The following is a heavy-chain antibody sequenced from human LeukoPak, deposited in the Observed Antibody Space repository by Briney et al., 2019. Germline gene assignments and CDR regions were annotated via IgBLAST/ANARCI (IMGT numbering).Heavy chain of an antibody. CDR1: GGSFSNHY. Sequence: SETLSLTCTVSGGSFSNHYWTWIRQPAGKGLEWIGRISPTGNTNYSASLDSRVSMSMDTSKNQFSLRLTSVTAADTAVYYCVREEAIFGVIGVYYYYYMDVWGKGTTVTVSS. CDR3: VREEAIFGVIGVYYYYYMDV. J-gene: IGHJ6*03. D-gene: IGHD3-3*01. V-gene: IGHV4-4*07. CDR2: ISPTGNT.